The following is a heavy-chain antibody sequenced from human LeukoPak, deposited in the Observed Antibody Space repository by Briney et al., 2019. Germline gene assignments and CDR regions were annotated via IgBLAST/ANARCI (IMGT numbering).Heavy chain of an antibody. D-gene: IGHD2-15*01. Sequence: SVKVSCKASGGTFSSYAISWVRQAPGQGLEWMGGIIPIFGTPNYAQNFQGRVTITTDGSTSTAYMELSSLRSEDTAVYYCARLYWPIKLTSWGQGTLVTVSS. J-gene: IGHJ4*02. CDR2: IIPIFGTP. CDR1: GGTFSSYA. V-gene: IGHV1-69*05. CDR3: ARLYWPIKLTS.